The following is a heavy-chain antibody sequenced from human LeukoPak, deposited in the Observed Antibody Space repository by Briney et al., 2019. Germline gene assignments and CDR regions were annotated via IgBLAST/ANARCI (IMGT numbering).Heavy chain of an antibody. V-gene: IGHV1-69*05. CDR2: IIPIFGTA. J-gene: IGHJ4*02. Sequence: ATVKVSCKTSGGTFTSYAITWVRQAPGQGLEWMGRIIPIFGTANYAQKFQGRVTITTDESTSTAYMELSSLRSEDTAVYYCARYLGYSYGFRGGDYFDYWGQGTLVTVSS. CDR3: ARYLGYSYGFRGGDYFDY. D-gene: IGHD5-18*01. CDR1: GGTFTSYA.